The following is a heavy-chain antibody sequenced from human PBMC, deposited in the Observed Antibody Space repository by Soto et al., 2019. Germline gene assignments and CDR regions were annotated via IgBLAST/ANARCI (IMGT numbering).Heavy chain of an antibody. CDR2: INAGNGNT. J-gene: IGHJ2*01. D-gene: IGHD1-26*01. V-gene: IGHV1-3*01. CDR1: GYTFTSYA. Sequence: VASVKVSCKASGYTFTSYAMHWVRQAPGQRLEWMGWINAGNGNTKYSQKFQGRVTITRDTSASTAYMELSSLRSEDTAVYYCARGGSLHWYFDLWGRGTLVPVSS. CDR3: ARGGSLHWYFDL.